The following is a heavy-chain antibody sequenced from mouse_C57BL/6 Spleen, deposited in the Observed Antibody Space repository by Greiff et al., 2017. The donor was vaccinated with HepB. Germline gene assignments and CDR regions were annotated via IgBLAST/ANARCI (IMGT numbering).Heavy chain of an antibody. J-gene: IGHJ2*01. CDR1: GYTFTSYT. Sequence: QVQLQQSGAELARPGASVKMSCKASGYTFTSYTMHWVKQRPGQGLEWIGYINPSSGYTKYNQKFKDKATLTADKSSSTAYMQLSSLTSEDSAVYYCARDWDEGIDYWGQGTTLTVSS. V-gene: IGHV1-4*01. D-gene: IGHD4-1*01. CDR2: INPSSGYT. CDR3: ARDWDEGIDY.